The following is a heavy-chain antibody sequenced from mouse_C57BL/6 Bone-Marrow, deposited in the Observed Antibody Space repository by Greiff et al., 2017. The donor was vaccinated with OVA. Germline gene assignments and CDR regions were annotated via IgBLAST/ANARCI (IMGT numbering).Heavy chain of an antibody. Sequence: EVKVVESGAELVRPGASVKLSCTASGFNIKDDYMHWVKQRPEQGLEWIGWIDPENGDTEYASKFQGKATITADTSSNTAYLQLSSLTSEDTAVYYCTTPLYYYGSSFPYWGQGTTLTVSS. CDR2: IDPENGDT. V-gene: IGHV14-4*01. D-gene: IGHD1-1*01. CDR1: GFNIKDDY. CDR3: TTPLYYYGSSFPY. J-gene: IGHJ2*01.